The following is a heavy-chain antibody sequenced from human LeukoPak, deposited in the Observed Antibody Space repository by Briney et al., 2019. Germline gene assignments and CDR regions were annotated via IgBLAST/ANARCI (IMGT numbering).Heavy chain of an antibody. CDR1: GGSISSSSYY. D-gene: IGHD5-18*01. CDR3: ARARGYSYGYPDY. V-gene: IGHV4-39*01. J-gene: IGHJ4*02. Sequence: SETLSLTCTVSGGSISSSSYYWGWIRQPPGKGLEWIGSMYYSGSTYYNPSLKSRVTISVDTSKNQFSLKLSSVTAADTAVYYCARARGYSYGYPDYWGQGTLVTVSS. CDR2: MYYSGST.